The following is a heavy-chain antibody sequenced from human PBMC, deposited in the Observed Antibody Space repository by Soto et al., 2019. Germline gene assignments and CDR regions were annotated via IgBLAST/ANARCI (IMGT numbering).Heavy chain of an antibody. V-gene: IGHV4-59*01. CDR1: GGSISSYY. CDR2: IYYSGST. Sequence: SETLSLTCTVSGGSISSYYWSWIRQPPGKGLEWIGYIYYSGSTNYNPSLKSRVTISVDTSKNQFSLKLSSVTAADTAVYDCARSVDTAMVFDYWGQGTLVTGSS. D-gene: IGHD5-18*01. J-gene: IGHJ4*02. CDR3: ARSVDTAMVFDY.